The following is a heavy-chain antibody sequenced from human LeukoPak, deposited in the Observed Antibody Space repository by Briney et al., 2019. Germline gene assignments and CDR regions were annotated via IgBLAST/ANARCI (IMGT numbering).Heavy chain of an antibody. D-gene: IGHD3-10*01. Sequence: PSETLSLTCAVSGYSISSGYYWGWIRQPPGKGLEWIGSIYHSGSTYYNPSLKSRVPISVDTSKNHFSLKLSSVTAAATAVYYCARQGITMVRGVIINFDYWGQGTLVTVSS. CDR1: GYSISSGYY. V-gene: IGHV4-38-2*01. CDR3: ARQGITMVRGVIINFDY. CDR2: IYHSGST. J-gene: IGHJ4*02.